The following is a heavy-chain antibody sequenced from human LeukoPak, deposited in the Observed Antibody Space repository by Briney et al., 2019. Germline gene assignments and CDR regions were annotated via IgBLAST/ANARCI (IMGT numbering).Heavy chain of an antibody. V-gene: IGHV1-8*01. J-gene: IGHJ4*02. CDR3: ARSGAYGFRSGYYYVMY. CDR2: MNPNSGNT. CDR1: GYTFTSYD. Sequence: ASVKVSCKASGYTFTSYDINWVRQATGQGLEWMGWMNPNSGNTGYAQKFQGRVTMTRNTSISTAYMELSSLRSEDTAVYYCARSGAYGFRSGYYYVMYWGQGTLVTFSS. D-gene: IGHD3-22*01.